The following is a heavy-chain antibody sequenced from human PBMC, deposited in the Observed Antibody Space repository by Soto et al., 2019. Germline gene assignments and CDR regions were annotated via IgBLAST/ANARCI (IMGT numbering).Heavy chain of an antibody. CDR3: ARSAETLGYCSGGSCFHFDY. J-gene: IGHJ4*02. CDR1: GGTFSSYA. Sequence: QVQLVQSGAEVKKPGSSVKVSCKASGGTFSSYAISWVRQAPGQGLEWMGGIIPIFGTANYAQKFQGRVTITADESTSTAYMELSSLRSEDTAVYYCARSAETLGYCSGGSCFHFDYWGQGTLVTVSS. CDR2: IIPIFGTA. V-gene: IGHV1-69*01. D-gene: IGHD2-15*01.